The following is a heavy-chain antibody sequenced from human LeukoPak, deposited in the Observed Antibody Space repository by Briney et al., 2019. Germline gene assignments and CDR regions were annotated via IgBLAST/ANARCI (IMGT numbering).Heavy chain of an antibody. CDR2: IKSKTDGGTT. D-gene: IGHD6-6*01. Sequence: GGSLRLSCAASGFTFSNGWMGWVRQAPGKGLEWVGRIKSKTDGGTTDYAAPVKGRFTVSRDDSKNTVNLRMNSLKTEDTAIYYCTTDRSIAVRPLFDYWGQGVLVTVSS. CDR3: TTDRSIAVRPLFDY. V-gene: IGHV3-15*01. CDR1: GFTFSNGW. J-gene: IGHJ4*02.